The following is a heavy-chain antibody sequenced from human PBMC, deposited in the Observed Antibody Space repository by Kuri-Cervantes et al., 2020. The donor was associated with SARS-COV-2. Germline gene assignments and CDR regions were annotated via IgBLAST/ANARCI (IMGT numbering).Heavy chain of an antibody. CDR3: TSLQRIPLFDI. Sequence: GGSLRLSCAAPGFTFSDHYMDWVRQAPGRGLEWVGRIRNKDGKYSTEYAASVRGRFTISRDDSKKSLYLQMNSLQTEDTAVYYCTSLQRIPLFDIWGQGTVVTVSS. D-gene: IGHD2-21*01. CDR2: IRNKDGKYST. J-gene: IGHJ3*02. CDR1: GFTFSDHY. V-gene: IGHV3-72*01.